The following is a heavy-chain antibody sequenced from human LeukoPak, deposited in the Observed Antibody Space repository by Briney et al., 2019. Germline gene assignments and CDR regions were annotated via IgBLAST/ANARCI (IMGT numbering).Heavy chain of an antibody. Sequence: GGSLRLSCAASGFTFDDYAMHWVRQAPGKGLEWVSGISWNSGSIGYADSVKGLFTISRDNAKNSLYLQMNSLRAEDTALYYCAKDIAAAGSNWFDPWGQGTLVTVSS. CDR2: ISWNSGSI. J-gene: IGHJ5*02. CDR1: GFTFDDYA. CDR3: AKDIAAAGSNWFDP. V-gene: IGHV3-9*01. D-gene: IGHD6-13*01.